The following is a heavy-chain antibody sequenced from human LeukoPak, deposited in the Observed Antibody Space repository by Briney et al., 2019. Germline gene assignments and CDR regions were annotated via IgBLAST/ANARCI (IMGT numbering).Heavy chain of an antibody. CDR2: ISSSSSYI. CDR3: ARGSSIAARYLGY. Sequence: GGSLRLSCAASGFTFSSYSMNWVRQAPGKGLEWVSSISSSSSYIYYADSVKGRFTISRDNAKSSLYLQMNSLRAEDTAVYYCARGSSIAARYLGYWGQGTLVTVSS. V-gene: IGHV3-21*01. J-gene: IGHJ4*02. CDR1: GFTFSSYS. D-gene: IGHD6-6*01.